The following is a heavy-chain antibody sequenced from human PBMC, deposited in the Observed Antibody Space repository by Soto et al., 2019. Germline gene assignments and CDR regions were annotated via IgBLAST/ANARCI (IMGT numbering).Heavy chain of an antibody. CDR1: GYIFSSFY. D-gene: IGHD3-3*02. V-gene: IGHV1-18*01. J-gene: IGHJ3*01. CDR3: ARDIFGHVDAFDL. CDR2: ISGYIGNA. Sequence: GASVKVSCKASGYIFSSFYINWVRQAPGQGPEWMGWISGYIGNAKYAQKFQGRVTMTTDTSTSTGYMEMTSLTSDDTAVYYCARDIFGHVDAFDLWGQGTMVTVSS.